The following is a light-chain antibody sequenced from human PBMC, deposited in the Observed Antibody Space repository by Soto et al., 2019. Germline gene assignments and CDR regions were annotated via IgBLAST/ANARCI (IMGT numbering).Light chain of an antibody. CDR2: GAS. CDR3: QQYGSSPLT. J-gene: IGKJ4*01. CDR1: QSVSSSY. Sequence: EIVLTQSPGTLSLSPWERATLSCRASQSVSSSYLAWYQQKPGQAPSLLIYGASRRATGIPDRFTGSGSGTDFTLTISRLEPEDFAVYYCQQYGSSPLTFGGGTKVDIK. V-gene: IGKV3-20*01.